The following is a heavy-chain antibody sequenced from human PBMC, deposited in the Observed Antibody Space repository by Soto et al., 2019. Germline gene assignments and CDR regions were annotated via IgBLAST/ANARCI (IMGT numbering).Heavy chain of an antibody. D-gene: IGHD2-15*01. CDR3: ARAMVVVAATPGY. CDR1: GFTFSSYS. Sequence: EVQLVESGGGLVKPGGSLRLSCAASGFTFSSYSMNWVRQAPGKGLEWVSSISSSSYIYYADSVKGRFTISRDNAKNSLYLQMNSLRAEDTAVYYCARAMVVVAATPGYWGQGTLVTVSS. J-gene: IGHJ4*02. CDR2: ISSSSYI. V-gene: IGHV3-21*01.